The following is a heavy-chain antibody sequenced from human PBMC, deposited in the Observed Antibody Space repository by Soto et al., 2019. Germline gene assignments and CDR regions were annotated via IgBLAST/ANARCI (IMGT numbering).Heavy chain of an antibody. D-gene: IGHD3-22*01. V-gene: IGHV3-64D*06. CDR2: ISSNGLNT. Sequence: GGSLRLSCSASGFTFSSYTLHWVRQAPGKGLEYVSAISSNGLNTYYADSAKGRFTISRDNSKNTLYLQMSSLRTEDTAVYYCVKDGINYYDSSGYWAYWGQGTQVTVSS. CDR3: VKDGINYYDSSGYWAY. J-gene: IGHJ4*02. CDR1: GFTFSSYT.